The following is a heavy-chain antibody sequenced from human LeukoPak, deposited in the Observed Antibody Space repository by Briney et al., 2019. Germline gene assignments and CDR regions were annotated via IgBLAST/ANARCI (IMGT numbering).Heavy chain of an antibody. CDR1: GGSINSNNYY. CDR3: QSRYLEWLLEY. J-gene: IGHJ4*02. D-gene: IGHD3-3*01. Sequence: SETLSLTCIVSGGSINSNNYYWGWIRQPPGKGLEWIGSIYSSGSAYYNPSLKSRVTISVDTSKNQFSLRLSSVTAADTAVYYCQSRYLEWLLEYWGQGTLVTVSS. CDR2: IYSSGSA. V-gene: IGHV4-39*01.